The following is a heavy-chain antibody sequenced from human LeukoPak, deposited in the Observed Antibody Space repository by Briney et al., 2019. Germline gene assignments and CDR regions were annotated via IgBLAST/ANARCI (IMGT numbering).Heavy chain of an antibody. CDR3: ARNSRVASTSGLNY. CDR2: IYHSGST. V-gene: IGHV4-38-2*02. D-gene: IGHD5-12*01. J-gene: IGHJ4*02. CDR1: GYSISSGYY. Sequence: PSETLSLTCTVSGYSISSGYYWGWIRQPPGKGLEWIGSIYHSGSTYYNPSLKSRVTISVDTSKNQFSLKLSSVTAADTAVYYCARNSRVASTSGLNYWGQGTLVTVSS.